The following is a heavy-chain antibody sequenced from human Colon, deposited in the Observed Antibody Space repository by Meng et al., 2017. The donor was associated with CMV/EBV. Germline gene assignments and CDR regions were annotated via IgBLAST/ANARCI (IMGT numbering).Heavy chain of an antibody. CDR3: ARDPSGSRVPFDY. D-gene: IGHD1-26*01. CDR2: INSNSGAT. V-gene: IGHV1-2*02. CDR1: GYTFSDYH. J-gene: IGHJ4*02. Sequence: QGPLVQVGAEVKKPGASVKVSCKASGYTFSDYHIHWVRQAPGQGLEWMGWINSNSGATDYAQKFQGRLTMTRDTSITTVYMELSSLRSDDTAVYYCARDPSGSRVPFDYWGQGSLVTVSS.